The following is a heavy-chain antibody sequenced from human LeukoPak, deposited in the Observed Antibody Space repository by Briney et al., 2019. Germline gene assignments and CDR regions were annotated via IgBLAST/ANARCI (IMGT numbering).Heavy chain of an antibody. V-gene: IGHV4-39*07. CDR2: IYYSGST. CDR3: ARVPFDY. J-gene: IGHJ4*02. Sequence: KPSETLSLTCTVSGGSISSSSYYWGWIRQPPGKGLEWIGSIYYSGSTYYNPSLKSRVTISVDTSKNQFSLKLSSVTAADTAVYYCARVPFDYWGQGTLVTVSS. CDR1: GGSISSSSYY.